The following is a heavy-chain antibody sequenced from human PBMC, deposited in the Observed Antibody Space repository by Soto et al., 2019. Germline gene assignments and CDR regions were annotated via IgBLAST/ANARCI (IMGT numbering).Heavy chain of an antibody. V-gene: IGHV3-30*18. Sequence: ESGGGVVQPGRSLRLSCAASGFTFSSYGIHWVRQAPGKGLEWVAVISYDGSNKYYADSVKGRFTISRDNSKNTLYLQMNSLRAEDTAVYYCAKQVVPHTNAFDMWGQGTMVTVSS. CDR2: ISYDGSNK. J-gene: IGHJ3*02. CDR3: AKQVVPHTNAFDM. CDR1: GFTFSSYG. D-gene: IGHD2-2*01.